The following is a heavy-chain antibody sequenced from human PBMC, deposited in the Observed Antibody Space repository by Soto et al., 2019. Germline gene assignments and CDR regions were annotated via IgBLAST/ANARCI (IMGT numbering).Heavy chain of an antibody. J-gene: IGHJ3*02. CDR2: ISVSGGST. CDR1: GFTFSSYT. V-gene: IGHV3-23*01. D-gene: IGHD2-21*02. CDR3: AKVSEPVVTAIEAFDI. Sequence: XGSLRLSCAASGFTFSSYTMSWARQAPGKGLEWVSAISVSGGSTYYADSVKGRFTISRDNSKNTLYLQMNSLRAEDTAVYYCAKVSEPVVTAIEAFDIWGQGTMVTVSS.